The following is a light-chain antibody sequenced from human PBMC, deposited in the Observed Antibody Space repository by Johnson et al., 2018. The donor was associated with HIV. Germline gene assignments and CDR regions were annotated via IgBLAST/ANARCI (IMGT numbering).Light chain of an antibody. V-gene: IGLV1-51*01. J-gene: IGLJ1*01. Sequence: QSVLTQPPSVSAAPGQKVTISCSGSSSNIGNNYVSWYQQLPGTAPRIVTYDNNKRPSGIPDRFSGSKSGTSATLGITGLQTGDEADYYCGTCVSSLRVFYGFGTGTKVTVL. CDR3: GTCVSSLRVFYG. CDR1: SSNIGNNY. CDR2: DNN.